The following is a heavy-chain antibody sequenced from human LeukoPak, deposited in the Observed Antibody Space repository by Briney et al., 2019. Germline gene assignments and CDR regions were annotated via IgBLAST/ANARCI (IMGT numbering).Heavy chain of an antibody. Sequence: GGSLRLSCAASGFTFSSYAMSWVRQAPGKGLEWVSAISGSGGSTYYADSVKGRFTISRDNSKNALYLQMNSLRAEDTAVYYCAPSSYGSGSNRGCFDYWGQGTLVTVSS. J-gene: IGHJ4*02. D-gene: IGHD3-10*01. CDR2: ISGSGGST. CDR3: APSSYGSGSNRGCFDY. CDR1: GFTFSSYA. V-gene: IGHV3-23*01.